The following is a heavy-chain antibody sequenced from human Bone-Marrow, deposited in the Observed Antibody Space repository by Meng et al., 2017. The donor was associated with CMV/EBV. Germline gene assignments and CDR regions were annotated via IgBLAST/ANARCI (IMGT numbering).Heavy chain of an antibody. J-gene: IGHJ5*02. CDR1: GFTFSSYE. CDR2: ISSSSSYI. CDR3: ARGGPHSNQNWFDP. D-gene: IGHD4-11*01. V-gene: IGHV3-21*01. Sequence: GGSLRLSCAASGFTFSSYEMNWVRQAPGKGLEWVSSISSSSSYIYYADSVKGRFTISRDNAKHSLYLQMNSLRAEDTAVYYCARGGPHSNQNWFDPWGQGTLVTVSS.